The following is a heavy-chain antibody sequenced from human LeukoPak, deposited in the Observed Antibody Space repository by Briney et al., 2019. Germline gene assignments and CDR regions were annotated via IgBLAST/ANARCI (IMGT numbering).Heavy chain of an antibody. J-gene: IGHJ3*02. Sequence: GGSLRLSCAASGFTFSSYGMHWVRQAPGKGLEWVAVIWYDGSNKYYADSVKGRFTISRDNSKNTLYLQMNSLRAEDTAVYYCARDRVVVITPDAFDIWGQGTMVTVSS. CDR1: GFTFSSYG. V-gene: IGHV3-33*08. D-gene: IGHD3-22*01. CDR2: IWYDGSNK. CDR3: ARDRVVVITPDAFDI.